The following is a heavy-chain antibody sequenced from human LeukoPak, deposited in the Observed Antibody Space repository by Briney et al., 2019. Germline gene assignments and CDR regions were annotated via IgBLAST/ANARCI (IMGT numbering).Heavy chain of an antibody. CDR2: ISSGSKTI. J-gene: IGHJ6*03. V-gene: IGHV3-48*01. Sequence: GGSLRLSCTASGFTFSNYKMNWVRQAPGQGLEWISRISSGSKTIYYADSVKGRFTISRDDAKNSLYLQMNGLSAEDTAVYYCAKTPLYYSYFYMDVWGKGTSVIVSS. CDR3: AKTPLYYSYFYMDV. CDR1: GFTFSNYK.